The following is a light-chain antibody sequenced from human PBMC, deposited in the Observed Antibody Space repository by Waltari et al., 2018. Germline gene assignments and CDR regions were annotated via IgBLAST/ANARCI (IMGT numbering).Light chain of an antibody. CDR2: GAS. J-gene: IGKJ2*01. CDR3: QQYGSSVLYT. V-gene: IGKV3-20*01. Sequence: VLTQSPGTLSLSPGERATLSCRASQRLTKNYLAWYHQKPGQAPRRLIYGASRRAAGIPDRFSGSGSGTDFTLTISRLEPEDFAVYYCQQYGSSVLYTFGQGTKLEIK. CDR1: QRLTKNY.